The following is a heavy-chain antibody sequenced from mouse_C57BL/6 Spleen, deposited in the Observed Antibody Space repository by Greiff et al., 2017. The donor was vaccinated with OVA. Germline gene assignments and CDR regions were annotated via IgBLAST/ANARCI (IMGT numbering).Heavy chain of an antibody. J-gene: IGHJ2*01. D-gene: IGHD2-5*01. CDR2: IDPETGGT. CDR3: TRPEALSNRYFDY. CDR1: GYTFTDYE. V-gene: IGHV1-15*01. Sequence: QVQLQQSGAELVRPGASVTLSCKASGYTFTDYEMHWVKQTPVHGLEWIGAIDPETGGTAYNQKFKGKAILTADKSSSTAYMELRSLTSEDSAVYYCTRPEALSNRYFDYWGQGTTLTVSS.